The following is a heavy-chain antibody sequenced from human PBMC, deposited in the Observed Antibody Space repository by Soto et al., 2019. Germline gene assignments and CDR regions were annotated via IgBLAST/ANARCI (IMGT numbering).Heavy chain of an antibody. CDR2: IYYSGST. Sequence: SETLSLTCTVSGGSISSYYWSWIRQPPGKGLEWIGYIYYSGSTNYNPSLKSRVTISVDTSKNQFSLKLSSVTAADTAVYYCARGKGGYCSGGSCYRGGNWFDPWGQGTLVTVSS. CDR1: GGSISSYY. CDR3: ARGKGGYCSGGSCYRGGNWFDP. V-gene: IGHV4-59*01. D-gene: IGHD2-15*01. J-gene: IGHJ5*02.